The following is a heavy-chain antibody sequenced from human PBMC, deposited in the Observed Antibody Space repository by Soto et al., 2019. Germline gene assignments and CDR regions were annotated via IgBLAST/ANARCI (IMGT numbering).Heavy chain of an antibody. CDR1: GCTFSSYA. V-gene: IGHV3-23*01. CDR3: VKILYHGDDHPFDY. Sequence: GSLLRACAASGCTFSSYAMTWVRKAPGQGLEWVSTISGSGITTYYADSLKGRFTVSRGSSDNTLYLQMNSLRVEDTDIYYCVKILYHGDDHPFDYWGQGALVTVSS. CDR2: ISGSGITT. J-gene: IGHJ4*02. D-gene: IGHD4-17*01.